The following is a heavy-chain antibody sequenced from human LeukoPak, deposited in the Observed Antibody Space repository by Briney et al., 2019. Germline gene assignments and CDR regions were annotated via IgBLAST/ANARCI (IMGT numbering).Heavy chain of an antibody. D-gene: IGHD3-10*01. CDR2: ISSSSSYI. CDR1: GFTFSSYS. Sequence: GGSLRLSCAASGFTFSSYSMNWVRQAPGKGLEWVSSISSSSSYIYYADSVKGRFTISRDNAKNSLYLQMNSLRAEDTAVYYCARGYGSGLTNAFDIWGQGTMVTVSS. V-gene: IGHV3-21*01. CDR3: ARGYGSGLTNAFDI. J-gene: IGHJ3*02.